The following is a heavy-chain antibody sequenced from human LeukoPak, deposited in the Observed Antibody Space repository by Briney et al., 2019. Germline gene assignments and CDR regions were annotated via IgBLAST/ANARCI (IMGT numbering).Heavy chain of an antibody. J-gene: IGHJ4*02. D-gene: IGHD2-8*01. CDR1: GGTFSSYA. CDR2: INPIFGTA. CDR3: ARGDCTNGVCYYYFDY. V-gene: IGHV1-69*13. Sequence: SVKVSCKASGGTFSSYAISWVRQAPGQGLEWMGGINPIFGTANYAQKFQGRVTITADESTSTAYMELSSLRSEDTAVYYCARGDCTNGVCYYYFDYWGQGTLVTVSS.